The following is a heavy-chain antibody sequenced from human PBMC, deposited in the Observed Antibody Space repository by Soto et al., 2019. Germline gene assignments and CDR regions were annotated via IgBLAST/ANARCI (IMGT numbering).Heavy chain of an antibody. Sequence: PSETLSLTCTVSGGSISSSSYYWGWIRQPPGKGLEWIGSIYYSGSTYYNPSLKSRVTISVDTSKNQFSLKLSSVTAADTAVYYCARHSGWYDYYYYYGMDVWGKGTTVTVSS. V-gene: IGHV4-39*01. D-gene: IGHD6-19*01. CDR1: GGSISSSSYY. J-gene: IGHJ6*04. CDR2: IYYSGST. CDR3: ARHSGWYDYYYYYGMDV.